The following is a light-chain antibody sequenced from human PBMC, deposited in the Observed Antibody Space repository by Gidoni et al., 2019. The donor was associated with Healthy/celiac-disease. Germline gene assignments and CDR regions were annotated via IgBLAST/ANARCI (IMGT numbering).Light chain of an antibody. CDR3: QQYYSTPQT. J-gene: IGKJ1*01. CDR2: GAS. CDR1: PSVLYSSNSKSY. Sequence: DIVMTQSPDSLAVSLGERATINCTSSPSVLYSSNSKSYLAWYQQKPGQPPKLLIYGASTRETGVPDRFSGSGSGTDFTLTISRLQAEDVAVYYCQQYYSTPQTFGQGTKVEIK. V-gene: IGKV4-1*01.